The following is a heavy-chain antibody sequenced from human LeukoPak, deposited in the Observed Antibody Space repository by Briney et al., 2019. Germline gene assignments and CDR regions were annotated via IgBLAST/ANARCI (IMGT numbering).Heavy chain of an antibody. CDR2: IYPGDSDT. CDR1: GYTFTSYW. V-gene: IGHV5-51*01. D-gene: IGHD5-24*01. CDR3: ARLRDDYTQI. Sequence: KVSCKGSGYTFTSYWIGWVRQMPGKGLEWMGIIYPGDSDTRYSPSFQGQVTISADKSISTTFLRWSGLKASDTAIYYCARLRDDYTQIWGQGTLVTVSS. J-gene: IGHJ4*02.